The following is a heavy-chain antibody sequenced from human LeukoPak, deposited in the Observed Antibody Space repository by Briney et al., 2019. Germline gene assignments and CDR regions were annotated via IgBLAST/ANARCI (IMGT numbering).Heavy chain of an antibody. Sequence: GGSLTLSCAASGFTFSSYWMHWVRQAPGKGLVWVSRINSDGSSTSYADLVKGRFTISRDNDKNTLYLQMNSLRAEDTAVYYCARGGSRPIDYWGQGPLVTVSS. D-gene: IGHD6-13*01. CDR2: INSDGSST. J-gene: IGHJ4*02. CDR1: GFTFSSYW. CDR3: ARGGSRPIDY. V-gene: IGHV3-74*01.